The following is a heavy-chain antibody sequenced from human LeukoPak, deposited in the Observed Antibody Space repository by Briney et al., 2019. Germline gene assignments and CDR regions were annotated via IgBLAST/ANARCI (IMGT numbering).Heavy chain of an antibody. V-gene: IGHV1-18*01. CDR2: ISAYNGNT. CDR3: ARGGYYDSSGYYPDSFDY. J-gene: IGHJ4*02. D-gene: IGHD3-22*01. Sequence: GASVKVSCKASGYTFTSYGISWVRQAPGPGLEWMGWISAYNGNTNYAQKLQGRVTMTTDTSTSTAYMELRSLRSDDTAVYYCARGGYYDSSGYYPDSFDYWGQGTLVTVSS. CDR1: GYTFTSYG.